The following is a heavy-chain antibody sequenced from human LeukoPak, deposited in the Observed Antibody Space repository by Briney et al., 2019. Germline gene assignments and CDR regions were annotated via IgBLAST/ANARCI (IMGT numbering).Heavy chain of an antibody. CDR1: GYTFTGYY. Sequence: ASVKVSCKASGYTFTGYYMHWVRQAPGQGLEWMGWINPNSGGTNYAQKFQGRVTITADESTSTAYMELSSLRSEDTAVYYCARAEIQLWSYYYMDVWGKGTTVTISS. V-gene: IGHV1-2*02. J-gene: IGHJ6*03. CDR2: INPNSGGT. CDR3: ARAEIQLWSYYYMDV. D-gene: IGHD5-18*01.